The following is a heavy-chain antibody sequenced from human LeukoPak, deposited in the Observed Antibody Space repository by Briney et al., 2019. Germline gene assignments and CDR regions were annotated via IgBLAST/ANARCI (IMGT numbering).Heavy chain of an antibody. CDR3: AKNYGSGSSVKYYYYMDV. CDR2: IRYGGSNK. J-gene: IGHJ6*03. Sequence: GGALRLSCAASGFTFSSYGMHWVRQAPGKGLEWVAFIRYGGSNKYYADAGKGRFTIYRDNSNNTLYLQMNSLRAADSAVYYCAKNYGSGSSVKYYYYMDVWGKGTTVTISS. V-gene: IGHV3-30*02. CDR1: GFTFSSYG. D-gene: IGHD3-10*01.